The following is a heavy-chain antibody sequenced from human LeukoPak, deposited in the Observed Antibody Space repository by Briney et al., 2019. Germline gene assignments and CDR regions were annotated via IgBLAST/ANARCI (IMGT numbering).Heavy chain of an antibody. CDR3: ARGIAVAGGPDY. Sequence: GGSLRLSCAASGFTFSSYGMHWVRQAPGKGLEWVAVIWYDGSNKYYADSVKGRFTISRDNSKDTLYLQTNSLRAEDTAVYYCARGIAVAGGPDYWGQGTLVTVSS. V-gene: IGHV3-33*01. D-gene: IGHD6-19*01. CDR2: IWYDGSNK. CDR1: GFTFSSYG. J-gene: IGHJ4*02.